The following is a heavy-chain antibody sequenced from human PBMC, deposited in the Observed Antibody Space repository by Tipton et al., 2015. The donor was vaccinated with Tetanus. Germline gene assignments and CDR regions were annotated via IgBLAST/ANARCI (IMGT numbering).Heavy chain of an antibody. J-gene: IGHJ4*02. CDR2: IYPGDSDT. Sequence: QLVQSGAEVKEPGESLKISCKVSGYNFTHYWIGWVRQMPGKGLEWMGVIYPGDSDTRYSPSFKGQVTISVDKSINTTYLQWSSLKASDTAKYYCARHQGYISGPPLDYWGQGTLVSVSS. V-gene: IGHV5-51*01. CDR1: GYNFTHYW. CDR3: ARHQGYISGPPLDY. D-gene: IGHD5-12*01.